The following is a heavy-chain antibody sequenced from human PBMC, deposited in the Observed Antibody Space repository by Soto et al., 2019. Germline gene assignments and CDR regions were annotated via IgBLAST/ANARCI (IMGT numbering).Heavy chain of an antibody. V-gene: IGHV4-59*11. CDR3: AREIVPATSGRGNYFDY. D-gene: IGHD2-2*01. J-gene: IGHJ4*02. CDR1: GGSINSQY. Sequence: SETLSLTCTVSGGSINSQYWSWIRQPPGKGLEWIGYVYYSGSTNYNPSLKSRVTIAVDTSMNQFSLRLTSVTAADTAMYYCAREIVPATSGRGNYFDYWGQGTLVTVSS. CDR2: VYYSGST.